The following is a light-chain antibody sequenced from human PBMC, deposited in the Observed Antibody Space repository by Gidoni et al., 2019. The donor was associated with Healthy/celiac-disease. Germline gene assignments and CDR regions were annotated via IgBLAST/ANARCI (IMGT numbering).Light chain of an antibody. J-gene: IGLJ1*01. Sequence: QSALTQPASVSGSPGQSITISCTGTSSDVGSYNLVSRYQQHPGKAPKLMIYEVSKRPSGVSNRFSGSKSGNTASLTISGLQAEDEADYYCCSYAGSPYVFGTGTKVTVL. CDR2: EVS. V-gene: IGLV2-23*02. CDR3: CSYAGSPYV. CDR1: SSDVGSYNL.